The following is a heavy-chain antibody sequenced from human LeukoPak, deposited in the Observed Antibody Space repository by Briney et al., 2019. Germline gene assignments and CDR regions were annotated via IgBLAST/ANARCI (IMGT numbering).Heavy chain of an antibody. J-gene: IGHJ5*02. CDR2: IYYSGST. CDR3: ARARIGSSGWFDA. D-gene: IGHD6-19*01. V-gene: IGHV4-59*01. CDR1: GGSISNYY. Sequence: SETLSLTCTVSGGSISNYYWSWIRQPPGKGLEWTGYIYYSGSTNYNPSLESRVTISVDTSKNQFSLKLSSVTTADTAVYYCARARIGSSGWFDAWGQGTLVTVSS.